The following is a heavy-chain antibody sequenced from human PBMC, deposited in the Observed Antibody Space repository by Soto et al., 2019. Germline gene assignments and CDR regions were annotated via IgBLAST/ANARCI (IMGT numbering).Heavy chain of an antibody. CDR2: INPSGGST. J-gene: IGHJ6*03. V-gene: IGHV1-46*03. CDR3: ARVAWVPGYYYYYYMDV. Sequence: ASVKVSCKASGYTFTSYYMHWVRQAPEQGLEWMGIINPSGGSTSYAQKFQGRVTMTRDTSTSTVYMELSSLRSEDTAVYYCARVAWVPGYYYYYYMDVWGKGTTVTVSS. CDR1: GYTFTSYY. D-gene: IGHD1-26*01.